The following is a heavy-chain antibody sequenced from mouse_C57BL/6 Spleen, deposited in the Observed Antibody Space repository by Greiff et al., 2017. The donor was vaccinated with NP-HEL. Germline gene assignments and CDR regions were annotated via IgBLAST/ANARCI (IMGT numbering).Heavy chain of an antibody. CDR3: TRDYDYLGIFAY. D-gene: IGHD2-4*01. V-gene: IGHV5-9-1*02. CDR1: GFTFSSYA. J-gene: IGHJ3*01. Sequence: EVKLMESGEGLVKPGGSLKLSCAAPGFTFSSYAMSWVRQTPEKRLEWVAYISSGGDYIYYADTVKGRFTISRDNARNTLYLQMSSLKSEDTAMYYCTRDYDYLGIFAYWGQGTLVTVSA. CDR2: ISSGGDYI.